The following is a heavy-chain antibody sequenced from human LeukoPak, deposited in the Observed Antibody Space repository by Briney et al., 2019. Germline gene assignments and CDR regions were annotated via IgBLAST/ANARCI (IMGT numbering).Heavy chain of an antibody. J-gene: IGHJ4*02. CDR3: AILGYDSSGYLDY. V-gene: IGHV1-69*05. Sequence: ASVKVSCKASGGTFSSYAISWVRQAPGQGLEWMGRIIPIFGTANYAQKFQGRGTITTDESTSTAYMELSSLRPEDTAVYYCAILGYDSSGYLDYWGQGTLVTVSS. D-gene: IGHD3-22*01. CDR1: GGTFSSYA. CDR2: IIPIFGTA.